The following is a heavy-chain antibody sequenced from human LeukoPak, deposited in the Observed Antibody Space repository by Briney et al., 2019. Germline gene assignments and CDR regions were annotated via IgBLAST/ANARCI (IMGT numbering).Heavy chain of an antibody. CDR3: ATAATYSSSWSFDY. Sequence: ASVEVSCKASGYTFTSYGISWVRQAPGQGLEWMGGIIPIFDTANYAQKFQGRVTITADESTSTAYMELSSLRSEDTAVYYCATAATYSSSWSFDYWGQGTLVTVSS. CDR2: IIPIFDTA. J-gene: IGHJ4*02. V-gene: IGHV1-69*13. CDR1: GYTFTSYG. D-gene: IGHD6-13*01.